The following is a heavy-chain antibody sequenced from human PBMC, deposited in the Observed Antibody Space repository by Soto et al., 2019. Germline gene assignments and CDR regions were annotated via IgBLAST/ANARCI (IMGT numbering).Heavy chain of an antibody. CDR3: ARGNIVLMVYAHYYYYYGMDV. Sequence: QVQLQQWGAGLLKPSETLSLTCAVYGGSFSGYYWSWIRQPPGKGLEWIGEINHSGSTNYNPSLKSRVTISVDTSKNQFSLKLSSVTAADTDVYYCARGNIVLMVYAHYYYYYGMDVWGQGTTVTVSS. J-gene: IGHJ6*02. V-gene: IGHV4-34*01. CDR1: GGSFSGYY. CDR2: INHSGST. D-gene: IGHD2-8*01.